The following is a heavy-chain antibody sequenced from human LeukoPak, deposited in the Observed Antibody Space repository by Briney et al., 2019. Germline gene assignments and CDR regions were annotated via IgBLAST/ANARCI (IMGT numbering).Heavy chain of an antibody. CDR1: GGTFSSYA. D-gene: IGHD3-9*01. CDR2: IIPIFGTA. CDR3: ARDRSHPDYDILTGKWFDP. Sequence: SVKVSSKASGGTFSSYAISWVRQAPGQGLEWMGGIIPIFGTANYAQKFQGRVTSTADESTSTAYMELSSLRSEDTAVYYCARDRSHPDYDILTGKWFDPWGQGTLVTVSS. V-gene: IGHV1-69*13. J-gene: IGHJ5*02.